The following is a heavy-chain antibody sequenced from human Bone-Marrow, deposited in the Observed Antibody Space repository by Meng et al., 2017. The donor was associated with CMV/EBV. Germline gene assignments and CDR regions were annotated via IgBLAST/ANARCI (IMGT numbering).Heavy chain of an antibody. CDR2: ISYDGSNK. CDR1: GFTFSSYA. CDR3: ARRRYCSSTSCYTLYYGMDV. V-gene: IGHV3-30*04. D-gene: IGHD2-2*02. Sequence: GESLKISCAASGFTFSSYAMHWVRQAPGKGLEWVAVISYDGSNKYYADSVKGRFTISRDNSKNTLYLQMNSLRAEDTAVYYCARRRYCSSTSCYTLYYGMDVWGQGTTVTVS. J-gene: IGHJ6*02.